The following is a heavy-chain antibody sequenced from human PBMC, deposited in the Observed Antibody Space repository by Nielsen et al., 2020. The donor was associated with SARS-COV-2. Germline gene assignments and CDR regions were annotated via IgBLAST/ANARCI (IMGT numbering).Heavy chain of an antibody. CDR2: ISGSGGST. CDR3: AKDRVMVRELPWAQYFQH. D-gene: IGHD3-10*01. V-gene: IGHV3-23*01. J-gene: IGHJ1*01. CDR1: GFTFSSYA. Sequence: GESLKISCAASGFTFSSYAMSWVRQAPGKGLEWVSAISGSGGSTYYADSVKGRFTISRDNSKNTLYLQMNSPTAEDTAVYYCAKDRVMVRELPWAQYFQHWGQGTLVTVSS.